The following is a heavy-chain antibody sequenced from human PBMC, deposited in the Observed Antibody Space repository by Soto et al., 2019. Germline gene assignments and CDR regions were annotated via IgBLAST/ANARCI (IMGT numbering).Heavy chain of an antibody. D-gene: IGHD1-1*01. Sequence: QITLKESGPTLVKPTQTLTLTCTFSGFSLSTSGVGVAWVSQPPGQALEWLALIFWNDEKPYRPSLKSRVTIIKDTSKNHGVLTMTNVDPMDTGTYYCARRDGYNSYHFAYWGQGALVTVSS. CDR2: IFWNDEK. V-gene: IGHV2-5*01. J-gene: IGHJ4*02. CDR1: GFSLSTSGVG. CDR3: ARRDGYNSYHFAY.